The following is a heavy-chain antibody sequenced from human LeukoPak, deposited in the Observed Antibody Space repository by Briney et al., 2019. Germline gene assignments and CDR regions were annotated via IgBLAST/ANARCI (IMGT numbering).Heavy chain of an antibody. CDR2: ISTYNGNT. V-gene: IGHV1-18*01. Sequence: ASVKVSCKASGYTFTSYGISWLRQAPGQGLELMGWISTYNGNTNYAQKLQDRVTMTTDTSTTTAYMDLRSLRTDDTAIYYCASWFSGGNYALGYWGQGTRVTVSS. CDR1: GYTFTSYG. D-gene: IGHD4-11*01. CDR3: ASWFSGGNYALGY. J-gene: IGHJ4*02.